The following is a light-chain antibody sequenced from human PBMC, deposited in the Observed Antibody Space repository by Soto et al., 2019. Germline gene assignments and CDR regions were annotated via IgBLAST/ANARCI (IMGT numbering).Light chain of an antibody. V-gene: IGKV3-15*01. CDR1: QCVRNK. Sequence: EIVLTQSPATLSLSPGERATLSCRASQCVRNKLAWYQQKPGQPPRLLIYDASTRATGFPARFSGSGSGTEFTLTITRLQSDDVAIYFCQQYSDYPWAFGQGTKVDIK. J-gene: IGKJ1*01. CDR2: DAS. CDR3: QQYSDYPWA.